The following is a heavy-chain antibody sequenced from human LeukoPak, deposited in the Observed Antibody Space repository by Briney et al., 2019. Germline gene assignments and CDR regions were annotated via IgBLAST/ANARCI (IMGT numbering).Heavy chain of an antibody. CDR2: ISYDGSNK. D-gene: IGHD3-3*01. V-gene: IGHV3-30-3*01. CDR1: GFTFSSYA. Sequence: GGSLRLSCAASGFTFSSYAMHWVRQAPGKGLEWVAVISYDGSNKYYADSVKGRFTISRDNSKNTLYLQMNSLRAEDTAVYYCARGLLRFLEWPPVEGPDAFDIWGQGTMVTVSS. J-gene: IGHJ3*02. CDR3: ARGLLRFLEWPPVEGPDAFDI.